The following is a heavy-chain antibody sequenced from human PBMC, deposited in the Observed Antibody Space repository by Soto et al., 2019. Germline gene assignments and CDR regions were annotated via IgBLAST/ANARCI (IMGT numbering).Heavy chain of an antibody. V-gene: IGHV3-21*01. CDR2: ISSSTTYI. Sequence: PGGSLRLSCAASGFTFSTYSMNWVRQAPGKGLEWVSSISSSTTYIYYADSVKGRFTIPRDNAKNSLYLQMNSLRAEDTAVYYCARGEIGIDYWGQGTLVTVSS. CDR1: GFTFSTYS. CDR3: ARGEIGIDY. J-gene: IGHJ4*02.